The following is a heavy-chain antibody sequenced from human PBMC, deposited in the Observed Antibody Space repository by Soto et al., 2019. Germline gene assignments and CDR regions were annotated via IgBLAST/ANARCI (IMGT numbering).Heavy chain of an antibody. CDR1: GFTFSSYA. J-gene: IGHJ1*01. V-gene: IGHV3-23*01. CDR2: ISGSGGST. CDR3: AKDRYCSGGSCYPEYFQH. Sequence: EVQLLESGGGLVQPGGSLRLSCAASGFTFSSYAMSWVRQAPGKGLEWVSAISGSGGSTYYADSVKGRFTISRDNSKNTLYLQMNSLGAEDTAVYYCAKDRYCSGGSCYPEYFQHWGQGTLVTVSS. D-gene: IGHD2-15*01.